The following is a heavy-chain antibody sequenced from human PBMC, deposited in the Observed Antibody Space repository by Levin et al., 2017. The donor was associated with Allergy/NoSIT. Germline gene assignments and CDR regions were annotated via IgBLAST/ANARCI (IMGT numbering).Heavy chain of an antibody. J-gene: IGHJ4*02. CDR1: GYTFTSYA. CDR2: INTNTGNP. D-gene: IGHD6-13*01. Sequence: GGSLRLSCKASGYTFTSYAMNWVRQAPGQGLEWMGWINTNTGNPTYAQGFTGRFVFSLDTSVSTAYLQISSLKAEDTAVYYCARVRDSSTYSSSWYALDYWGQGTLVTVSS. CDR3: ARVRDSSTYSSSWYALDY. V-gene: IGHV7-4-1*02.